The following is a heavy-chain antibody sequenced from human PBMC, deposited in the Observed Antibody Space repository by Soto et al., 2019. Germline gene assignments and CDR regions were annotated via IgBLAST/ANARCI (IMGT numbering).Heavy chain of an antibody. CDR2: ISYDGSKI. J-gene: IGHJ4*02. Sequence: QVQLVESGGGVVQPGKSLRLSCAASGFTFSARGMHWVRQAPGKGLEWVAVISYDGSKIYYGDSVKGRLTISRDNSNNTLSLQMNSLRPEDTAVYYCANSFRSSGYYYLEDWGQGTLVTVSS. D-gene: IGHD3-22*01. V-gene: IGHV3-30*18. CDR1: GFTFSARG. CDR3: ANSFRSSGYYYLED.